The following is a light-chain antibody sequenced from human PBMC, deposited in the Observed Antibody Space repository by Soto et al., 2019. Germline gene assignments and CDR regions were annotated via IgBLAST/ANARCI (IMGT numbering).Light chain of an antibody. Sequence: DIQMTQSPSTLSASVGDRVTITCRASQSFTTWLAWYQQKPGKAPKLLIYRASILESGVPSRFSGSESGTEFTLTISSLQPDDFATYYCLQYNTPYTFGQGTKLEIK. J-gene: IGKJ2*01. V-gene: IGKV1-5*03. CDR3: LQYNTPYT. CDR1: QSFTTW. CDR2: RAS.